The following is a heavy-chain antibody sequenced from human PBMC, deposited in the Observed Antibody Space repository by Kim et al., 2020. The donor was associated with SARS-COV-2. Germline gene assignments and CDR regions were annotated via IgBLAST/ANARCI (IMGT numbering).Heavy chain of an antibody. J-gene: IGHJ4*02. Sequence: YHSWSTNYTPSLKSRVTISVDKSKNQFSLKLSSVTAADTAVYYCARGVRIWGQGTLVTVSS. D-gene: IGHD2-2*01. CDR2: YHSWST. V-gene: IGHV4-4*02. CDR3: ARGVRI.